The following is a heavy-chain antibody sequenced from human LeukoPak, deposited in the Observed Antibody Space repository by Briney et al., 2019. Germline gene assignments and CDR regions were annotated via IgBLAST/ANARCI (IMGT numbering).Heavy chain of an antibody. J-gene: IGHJ4*02. CDR2: IIPIFGTA. CDR1: GGTFSSYA. Sequence: GSSVKVSCKASGGTFSSYAISWVRQAPGQGLEWMGGIIPIFGTANYAQKFQGRVTITADKSTSTAYMELSSLRSEDTAVYYCARATHYDILTGYYPSRYYYYYYYFDYWGQGILVTVSS. CDR3: ARATHYDILTGYYPSRYYYYYYYFDY. D-gene: IGHD3-9*01. V-gene: IGHV1-69*06.